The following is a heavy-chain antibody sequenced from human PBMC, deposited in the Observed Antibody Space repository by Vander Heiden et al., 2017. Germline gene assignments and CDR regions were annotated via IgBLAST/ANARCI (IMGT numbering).Heavy chain of an antibody. CDR3: ARLSANYYGTYWHFDL. CDR2: IDPSDSYT. J-gene: IGHJ2*01. Sequence: EVQLVPSGAEVKKPGESLTISCKGSGYTFRNYWINWVRQKPGKGLEWLGRIDPSDSYTNYSPSFQGHVTISVDNSISTAYLQWGSLKASDSGMYFCARLSANYYGTYWHFDLWGPRHPGHCLL. V-gene: IGHV5-10-1*03. CDR1: GYTFRNYW. D-gene: IGHD1-26*01.